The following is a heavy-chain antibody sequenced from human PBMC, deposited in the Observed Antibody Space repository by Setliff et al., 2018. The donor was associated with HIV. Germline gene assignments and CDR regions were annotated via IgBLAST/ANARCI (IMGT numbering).Heavy chain of an antibody. J-gene: IGHJ5*02. CDR1: GDSMISGDYY. V-gene: IGHV4-30-4*08. D-gene: IGHD2-15*01. Sequence: ASETLSLTCTVSGDSMISGDYYWSWIRQSPGKGLEWIGHIHYKGNIDYNASLKSRLAISSDTSKNQFSLNLSSVIAADTAIYFCARFTVVVFGAGEPSWFDPWGQGILVTVSS. CDR2: IHYKGNI. CDR3: ARFTVVVFGAGEPSWFDP.